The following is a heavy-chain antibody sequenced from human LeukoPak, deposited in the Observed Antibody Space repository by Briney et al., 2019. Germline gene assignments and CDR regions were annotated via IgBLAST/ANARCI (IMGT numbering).Heavy chain of an antibody. CDR3: ARDRIYRGSGSRLDY. CDR2: ISHDGTKK. V-gene: IGHV3-30-3*01. D-gene: IGHD3-10*01. J-gene: IGHJ4*02. CDR1: GLTFTGYA. Sequence: GGPLRLSCAASGLTFTGYAMHWVRQAPGKGLEWMAVISHDGTKKDYADSVKGRFTISRDSSNNALYLQMDSLRAEDTAVYYCARDRIYRGSGSRLDYWGQGTLVTVSS.